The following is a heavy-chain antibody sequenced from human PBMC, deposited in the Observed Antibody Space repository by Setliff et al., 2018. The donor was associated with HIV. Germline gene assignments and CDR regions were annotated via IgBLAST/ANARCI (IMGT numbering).Heavy chain of an antibody. D-gene: IGHD1-26*01. Sequence: PGGSLRLSCAASGFTFDDYAMHWVRQAPGKGLEWVALIWYDGSNEFYADSVKGRFTVSRDNSKNTLYLQMNSLRADDTAVYYCARRAFYYYMDVWGKGTTVTVSS. CDR2: IWYDGSNE. V-gene: IGHV3-33*08. CDR1: GFTFDDYA. J-gene: IGHJ6*03. CDR3: ARRAFYYYMDV.